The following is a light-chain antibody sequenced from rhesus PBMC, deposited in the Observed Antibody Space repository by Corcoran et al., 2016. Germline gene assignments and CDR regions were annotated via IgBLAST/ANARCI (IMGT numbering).Light chain of an antibody. CDR1: QSLLHSNGNTY. CDR2: KVT. CDR3: MQSTKDPT. J-gene: IGKJ3*01. V-gene: IGKV2S2*01. Sequence: DIVMTQTPLSLPVTPGEPASISCRSSQSLLHSNGNTYLEWYLQKPGQSQRLLIDKVTNRESGVPDSFRGRGSGTDFTLKISRVEPEDVGVYYCMQSTKDPTFGPGTKLDIK.